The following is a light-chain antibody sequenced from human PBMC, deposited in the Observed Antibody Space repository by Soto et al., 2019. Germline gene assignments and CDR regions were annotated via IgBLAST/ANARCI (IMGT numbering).Light chain of an antibody. CDR3: QQRSN. V-gene: IGKV3-11*01. J-gene: IGKJ4*01. Sequence: EIVLTQSPATLSLSPGERATLSCRASQSVSSYLAWYQQKPGQAPRLLIYDASNRATGIPARFSGSGSGTDFTLTSSSLEAEDFAVYYCQQRSNFGGGTKVEIK. CDR2: DAS. CDR1: QSVSSY.